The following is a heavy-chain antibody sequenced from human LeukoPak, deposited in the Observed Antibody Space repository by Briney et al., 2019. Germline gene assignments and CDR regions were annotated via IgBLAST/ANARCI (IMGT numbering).Heavy chain of an antibody. J-gene: IGHJ4*02. CDR1: GFTLSDYY. Sequence: GGSLRLSCAASGFTLSDYYMTWIRQAPGKGLEWISHISGSGSTINYADSVKGRFTISRDNSKNTLYLQMNSLRAEDTGMYYCARVVRFLEWLPRFGSYFDYWGQGTLVTVSS. V-gene: IGHV3-11*01. D-gene: IGHD3-3*01. CDR3: ARVVRFLEWLPRFGSYFDY. CDR2: ISGSGSTI.